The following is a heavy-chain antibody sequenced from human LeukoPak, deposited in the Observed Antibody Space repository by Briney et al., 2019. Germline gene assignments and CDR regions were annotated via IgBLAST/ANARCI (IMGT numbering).Heavy chain of an antibody. D-gene: IGHD3-16*01. CDR2: INPSGGST. V-gene: IGHV1-46*01. Sequence: GASVKVSCKASGYTFTSYYMHWVRHAPGQGLEWMGIINPSGGSTSYAQKFQGRVTMTRDTSTSTVYMELSSLRSEDTAVYYCAIYDYVWGSYPYYWGQGTLVTVSS. CDR3: AIYDYVWGSYPYY. J-gene: IGHJ4*02. CDR1: GYTFTSYY.